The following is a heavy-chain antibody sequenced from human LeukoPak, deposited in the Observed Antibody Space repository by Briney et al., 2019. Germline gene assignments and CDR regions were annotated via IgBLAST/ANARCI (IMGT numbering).Heavy chain of an antibody. Sequence: PSETLSLTCTVSGGSISSGGYYWSWIRQHPGKGLEWIGYVYYSGSTNSNPSLKSRVTISVDTSKNQFSLKLSSVTAADTAVYYCARDLCVGGTCYGIDYWGQGTLVTVSS. D-gene: IGHD2-15*01. V-gene: IGHV4-61*08. CDR3: ARDLCVGGTCYGIDY. CDR2: VYYSGST. CDR1: GGSISSGGYY. J-gene: IGHJ4*02.